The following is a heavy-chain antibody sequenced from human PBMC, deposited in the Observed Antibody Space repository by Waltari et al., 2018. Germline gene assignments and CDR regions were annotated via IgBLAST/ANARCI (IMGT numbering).Heavy chain of an antibody. CDR3: ARDRSSEFYYGMDV. CDR2: IWFDGSIK. J-gene: IGHJ6*02. V-gene: IGHV3-33*01. D-gene: IGHD3-10*01. CDR1: GFSFNKYT. Sequence: QEQLVESGGGVVQPGRSLRLSCAASGFSFNKYTMNWVRRAPGKGQDGVAVIWFDGSIKYYGDSVKGRFTISRDNSRNTLYLQMNSLRVDDTAVYYCARDRSSEFYYGMDVWGQGTTVTVSS.